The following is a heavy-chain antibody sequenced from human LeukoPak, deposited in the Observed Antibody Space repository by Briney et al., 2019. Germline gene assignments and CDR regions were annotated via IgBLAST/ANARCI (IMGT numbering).Heavy chain of an antibody. J-gene: IGHJ4*02. Sequence: PGGSLRLSCAASGFTFSSYWMHWVRQAPGKGLAWVSRINSDGSSTSYADSVKGRFTISRDNAKNTLYLQMNSLRAEDTAVYYCARDRVVVVAATGGLGYWGQGTLVTVSS. D-gene: IGHD2-15*01. CDR3: ARDRVVVVAATGGLGY. V-gene: IGHV3-74*01. CDR1: GFTFSSYW. CDR2: INSDGSST.